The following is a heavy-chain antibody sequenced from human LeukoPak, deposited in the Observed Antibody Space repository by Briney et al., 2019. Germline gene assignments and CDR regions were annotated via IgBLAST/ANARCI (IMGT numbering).Heavy chain of an antibody. V-gene: IGHV3-9*01. Sequence: GRSLRLSCAASGFTFDDYAMHWVRQAPGKGLEWVSGISWNSGSIGYADSVKGRFTISRDNAKNSLYLQMNSLRAEDTAVYYCARGTDYYGSGSYFWEDAFDIWGQGTMVTVSS. CDR3: ARGTDYYGSGSYFWEDAFDI. CDR2: ISWNSGSI. J-gene: IGHJ3*02. D-gene: IGHD3-10*01. CDR1: GFTFDDYA.